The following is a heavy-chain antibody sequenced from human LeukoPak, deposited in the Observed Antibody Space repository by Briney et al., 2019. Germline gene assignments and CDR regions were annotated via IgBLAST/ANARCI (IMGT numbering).Heavy chain of an antibody. Sequence: GESLRLSCAASGLNFDEYTFHWVRQAPGRGLEWVSLISRDGTNTKYADSVKGRFTISRDNSRNSLYPQMNSLRSEDSALYYCTKDRYCTTINCPLDYWGQGTLVTVSS. CDR2: ISRDGTNT. CDR1: GLNFDEYT. D-gene: IGHD2-8*01. J-gene: IGHJ4*02. CDR3: TKDRYCTTINCPLDY. V-gene: IGHV3-43*01.